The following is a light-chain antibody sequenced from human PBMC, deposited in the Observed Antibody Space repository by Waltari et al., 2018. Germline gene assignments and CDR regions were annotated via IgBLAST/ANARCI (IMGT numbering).Light chain of an antibody. CDR1: QSLLYSNGNTD. V-gene: IGKV2-30*01. J-gene: IGKJ1*01. CDR3: MQGTHFPWT. CDR2: KVS. Sequence: DVVMTQSPLSLPITPGQPASMTCRSSQSLLYSNGNTDLSWFLQKPGQPPRRLIYKVSNRDSGVPDRFSGSGAGTDFTLKISRVEAEDVGVYYCMQGTHFPWTFGQGTKVEIK.